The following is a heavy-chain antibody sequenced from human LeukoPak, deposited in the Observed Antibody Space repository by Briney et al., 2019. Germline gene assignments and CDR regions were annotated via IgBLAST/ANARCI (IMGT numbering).Heavy chain of an antibody. D-gene: IGHD5-18*01. Sequence: GGSLRLSCAASGFTFDDYAMHWVRQAPGKGLEWVSLISGDGGSTYYADSVKGRFTISRDNSKNSLYLQMNSLRTEDPALYYCAKDIRRRGYSYSFYYWGQGNLVTVSS. CDR3: AKDIRRRGYSYSFYY. CDR1: GFTFDDYA. CDR2: ISGDGGST. J-gene: IGHJ4*02. V-gene: IGHV3-43*02.